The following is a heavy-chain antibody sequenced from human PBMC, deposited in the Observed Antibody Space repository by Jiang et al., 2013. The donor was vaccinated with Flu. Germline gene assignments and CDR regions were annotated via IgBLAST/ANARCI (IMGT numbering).Heavy chain of an antibody. Sequence: ASGFTFSNYAMNWVRQAPGQGLEWVSGISGGGGGTSYADSVRGRFTISRDNSKNTLYLQMNSLRAEDTAIYYCAKALRVFGVAVIPDYFDYWGQGTLVSVSS. CDR3: AKALRVFGVAVIPDYFDY. CDR2: ISGGGGGT. J-gene: IGHJ4*02. V-gene: IGHV3-23*01. CDR1: GFTFSNYA. D-gene: IGHD3-3*01.